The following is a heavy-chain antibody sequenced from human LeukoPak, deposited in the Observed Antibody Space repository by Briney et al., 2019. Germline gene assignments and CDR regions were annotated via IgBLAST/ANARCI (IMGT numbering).Heavy chain of an antibody. D-gene: IGHD4-17*01. Sequence: PSETLSLTCTVSGGSISSSSYYWGWIRQPPGKGLEWIGSIYYSGSTYYNPSLKSRVTISVDTSKNQFSLKLNSVTAADTAVYYCARGRGDEYGDYDYWGQGSLVTVSS. CDR1: GGSISSSSYY. V-gene: IGHV4-39*07. J-gene: IGHJ4*02. CDR3: ARGRGDEYGDYDY. CDR2: IYYSGST.